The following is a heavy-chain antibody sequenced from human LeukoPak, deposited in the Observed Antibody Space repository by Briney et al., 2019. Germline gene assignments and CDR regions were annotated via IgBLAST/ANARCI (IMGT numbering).Heavy chain of an antibody. CDR2: INPNSGGT. Sequence: ASVKVSCKASGYTFTGYYMHWVRQAPGQGLEWMGWINPNSGGTNYAQKFQGRVTMTRDTSISTAYMELSRLRSDDTAVYYCASTFIAVAGTSLDLYYFDYWGQGTLVTVSS. CDR1: GYTFTGYY. D-gene: IGHD6-19*01. J-gene: IGHJ4*02. CDR3: ASTFIAVAGTSLDLYYFDY. V-gene: IGHV1-2*02.